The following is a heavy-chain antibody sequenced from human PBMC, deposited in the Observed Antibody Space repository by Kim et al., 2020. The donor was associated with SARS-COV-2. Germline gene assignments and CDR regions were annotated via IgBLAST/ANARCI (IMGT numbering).Heavy chain of an antibody. CDR2: IYYSEST. CDR1: GGSISSGDSY. V-gene: IGHV4-30-4*01. Sequence: SETLSLTCTVSGGSISSGDSYWIWIRQPPGKGLEWIAYIYYSESTYYNPSLKSRVTISVDTSKNQFSLKLSSVTAADTAVYYCARDQSLVGGTVDAFEV. CDR3: ARDQSLVGGTVDAFEV. D-gene: IGHD1-26*01. J-gene: IGHJ3*01.